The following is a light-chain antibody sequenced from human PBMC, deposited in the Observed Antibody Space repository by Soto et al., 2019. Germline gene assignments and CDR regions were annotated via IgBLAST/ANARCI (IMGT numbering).Light chain of an antibody. CDR3: QQYETYLKT. CDR1: QSISSF. CDR2: AAS. Sequence: IQMTHSPSSLSASVGYRVTITCRASQSISSFLTWYQQKAGKAPKLLIYAASSLQSGVPSRFSGSGSGTDFTLTISRVQPEDFATYYCQQYETYLKTFGQGTKVDI. V-gene: IGKV1-39*01. J-gene: IGKJ1*01.